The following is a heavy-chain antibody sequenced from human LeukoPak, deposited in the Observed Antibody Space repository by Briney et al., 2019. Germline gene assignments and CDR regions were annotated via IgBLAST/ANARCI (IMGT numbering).Heavy chain of an antibody. Sequence: GGSLRLSCAASGFTFSSYTMHWVRQAPGKGLEWVAVISYDGSNKYYADSVKGRFTISRDNSKNTLYLQMNSLRAEDTAVYYCARGLSPYDILTGTDYWGQGTLVTVPS. V-gene: IGHV3-30-3*01. J-gene: IGHJ4*02. CDR3: ARGLSPYDILTGTDY. CDR2: ISYDGSNK. D-gene: IGHD3-9*01. CDR1: GFTFSSYT.